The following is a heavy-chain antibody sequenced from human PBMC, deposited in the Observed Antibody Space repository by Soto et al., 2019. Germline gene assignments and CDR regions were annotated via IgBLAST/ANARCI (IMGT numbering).Heavy chain of an antibody. J-gene: IGHJ5*02. D-gene: IGHD2-15*01. V-gene: IGHV1-69*13. CDR1: GGTFSSYA. CDR3: ARDPPHCSGGSCHGRGNWFDP. Sequence: ASVKVSCKASGGTFSSYAISWVRQAPGQGLEWMGGIIPIFGTANYAQKFQGRVTITADESTSTAYMELSSLRSEDTAVYYCARDPPHCSGGSCHGRGNWFDPWGQGTLVTVSS. CDR2: IIPIFGTA.